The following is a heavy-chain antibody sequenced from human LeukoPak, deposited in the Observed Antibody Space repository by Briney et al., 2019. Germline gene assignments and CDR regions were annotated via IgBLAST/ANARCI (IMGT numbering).Heavy chain of an antibody. CDR3: ARDRGYSYGFDY. Sequence: TGGSLRLSCAASGFTFSSYGMHWVRQAPGKGLEWVAVIWYDGSNKYYADSVKGRFTISSDNSKNTLYLQMNSLRAEDTAVYYCARDRGYSYGFDYWGQGTLVTVSS. CDR2: IWYDGSNK. J-gene: IGHJ4*02. D-gene: IGHD5-18*01. V-gene: IGHV3-33*01. CDR1: GFTFSSYG.